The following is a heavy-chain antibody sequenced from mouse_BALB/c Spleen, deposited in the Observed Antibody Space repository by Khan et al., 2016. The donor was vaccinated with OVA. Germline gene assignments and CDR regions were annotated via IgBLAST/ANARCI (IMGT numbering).Heavy chain of an antibody. D-gene: IGHD1-1*01. CDR1: GFTFSTYG. J-gene: IGHJ2*01. Sequence: VQLKESGGGLVQPGGSRKLSCAASGFTFSTYGMHWVRQAPEKGLEWVAYISGDSSTVYYADTVKGQFTISRDNPKNTLFLQMTSLMPEDTARYYCATSYFYGYYFDYWGPGTTLTVSS. V-gene: IGHV5-17*02. CDR3: ATSYFYGYYFDY. CDR2: ISGDSSTV.